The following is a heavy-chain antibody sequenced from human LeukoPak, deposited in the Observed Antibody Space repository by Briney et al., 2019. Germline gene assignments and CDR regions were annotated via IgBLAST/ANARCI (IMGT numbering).Heavy chain of an antibody. CDR2: IRSKANSYAT. V-gene: IGHV3-73*01. J-gene: IGHJ6*03. CDR3: TRHLGPLFPPDSSGYYFQNYYYYMDV. CDR1: GFTFSGSA. D-gene: IGHD3-22*01. Sequence: GGSLRLSCAASGFTFSGSAMHWVRQASGKGLEWVGRIRSKANSYATAYAASVKGRFTISRDDSKNTAYLQMNSLKTEDTAVYYCTRHLGPLFPPDSSGYYFQNYYYYMDVWGKGTTVTVSS.